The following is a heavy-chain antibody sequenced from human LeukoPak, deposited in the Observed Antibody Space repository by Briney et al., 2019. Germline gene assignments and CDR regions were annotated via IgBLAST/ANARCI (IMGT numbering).Heavy chain of an antibody. Sequence: AAVQVSCKASGYSFTNYGTSWVRQAPGHGLGWMGWISVYNGNPKYAQTLQGRVTMTTDTSTSAAYMELRSLRSDDTAVYYCARDCDRSRYYGYWGQGTLVTVSS. D-gene: IGHD3-22*01. J-gene: IGHJ4*02. CDR1: GYSFTNYG. CDR3: ARDCDRSRYYGY. V-gene: IGHV1-18*04. CDR2: ISVYNGNP.